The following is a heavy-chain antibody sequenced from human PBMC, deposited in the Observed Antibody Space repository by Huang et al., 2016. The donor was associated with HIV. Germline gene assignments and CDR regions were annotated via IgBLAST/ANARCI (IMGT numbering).Heavy chain of an antibody. Sequence: EVQLVESGGGLVQPGGSLRLSCAASGFTFSSYWMHWVRPALGKGVVWVSRINSDGSSSGYADSVKGRFTISRDNAKNTLYLQMNSLRAEDTAVYYCVRDPRIQSWLNYFDYWGQGTLVSVSS. J-gene: IGHJ4*02. V-gene: IGHV3-74*01. CDR1: GFTFSSYW. D-gene: IGHD3-22*01. CDR3: VRDPRIQSWLNYFDY. CDR2: INSDGSSS.